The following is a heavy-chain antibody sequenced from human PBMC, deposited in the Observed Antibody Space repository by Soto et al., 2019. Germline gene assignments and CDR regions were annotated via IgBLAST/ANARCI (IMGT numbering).Heavy chain of an antibody. J-gene: IGHJ4*02. Sequence: QVQLVQSGTEVKKPGASVKLSCKASGYTFTNYAIHWVRQAPGQRLEWTVWINAGNGHTKYSQKFQGRVTVTRDPSATTAYMELSSLTSEDTAVYYCARGRWTQTTADYYLDFWGQGTLVTVSS. CDR2: INAGNGHT. D-gene: IGHD1-1*01. CDR3: ARGRWTQTTADYYLDF. CDR1: GYTFTNYA. V-gene: IGHV1-3*01.